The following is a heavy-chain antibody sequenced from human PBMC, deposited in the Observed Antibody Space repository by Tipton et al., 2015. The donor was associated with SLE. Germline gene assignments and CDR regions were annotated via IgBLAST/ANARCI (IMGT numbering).Heavy chain of an antibody. CDR1: GGSISSHY. CDR2: IYYSGST. D-gene: IGHD4-11*01. Sequence: TLSLTCTVSGGSISSHYWSWIRQPPGKGLEWIGYIYYSGSTNYNPSLKSRVTISVATSKNQFSLKLSSVTAADTAAYYCARESHSNYGGNLDYWGQGTLVTVSS. J-gene: IGHJ4*02. CDR3: ARESHSNYGGNLDY. V-gene: IGHV4-59*11.